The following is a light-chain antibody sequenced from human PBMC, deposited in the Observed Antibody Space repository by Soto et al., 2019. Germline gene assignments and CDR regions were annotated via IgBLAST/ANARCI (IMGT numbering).Light chain of an antibody. Sequence: QSVLTQPPSASGTPGQRVTISCSGTSSNIGSNYVYWYQQLPGTAPKLLIFSNNQRPSGVPDRFSGSKSGTSASLAIRGLRSEDEADYYCAAWDDSLSGYVFGIGTKLTVL. V-gene: IGLV1-47*01. CDR2: SNN. CDR3: AAWDDSLSGYV. CDR1: SSNIGSNY. J-gene: IGLJ1*01.